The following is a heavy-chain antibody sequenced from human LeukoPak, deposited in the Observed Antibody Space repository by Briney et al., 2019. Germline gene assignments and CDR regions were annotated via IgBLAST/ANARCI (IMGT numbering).Heavy chain of an antibody. CDR1: GYTFTSYG. CDR2: ISAYNGNT. D-gene: IGHD6-13*01. CDR3: ARDRYSSSRVWFDP. J-gene: IGHJ5*02. V-gene: IGHV1-18*01. Sequence: ASVKVSCKASGYTFTSYGISWVRQAPGQGLEWMGWISAYNGNTNYAQKLQGRVTMTTDTSTSTAYMELRSLRSDDTAVYYCARDRYSSSRVWFDPWGQGTLVTVSS.